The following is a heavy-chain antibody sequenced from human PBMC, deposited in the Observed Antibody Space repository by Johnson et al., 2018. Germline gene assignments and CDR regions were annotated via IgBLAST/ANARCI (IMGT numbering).Heavy chain of an antibody. CDR3: ARNNWDYYYLDV. CDR2: ISYDGSNK. V-gene: IGHV3-30-3*01. CDR1: GFTFSSFT. Sequence: QVQLVESGGGVVQPGRSLRLSCAASGFTFSSFTMHWVRQAPGKGLEWVALISYDGSNKYYANSVMGRFTIPRDSSKNTLYLQMNSLSAEDTAVYYCARNNWDYYYLDVWGKGTTVTVSS. J-gene: IGHJ6*03. D-gene: IGHD1-20*01.